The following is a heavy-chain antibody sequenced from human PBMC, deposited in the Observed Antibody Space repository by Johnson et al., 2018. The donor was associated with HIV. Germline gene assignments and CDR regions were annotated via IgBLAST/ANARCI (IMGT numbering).Heavy chain of an antibody. CDR1: GFTFSYYG. D-gene: IGHD6-25*01. V-gene: IGHV3-33*06. CDR2: IWYDGSNK. CDR3: AKDGLGAARPV. Sequence: VQLVESGGGVVQPGGSLRLSCAASGFTFSYYGMHWVRQAPGKGLEWVAVIWYDGSNKFYADSVKGRFTISRDNSKNTLYLQMNSLRPEDTAVYYCAKDGLGAARPVWGQGTMVTVSS. J-gene: IGHJ3*01.